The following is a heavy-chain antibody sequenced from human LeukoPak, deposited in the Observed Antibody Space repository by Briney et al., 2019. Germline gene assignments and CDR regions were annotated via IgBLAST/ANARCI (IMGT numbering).Heavy chain of an antibody. CDR3: ARDIPPGSSGWMGAFDI. Sequence: SETLSLTCTVYGGSISSYYWSWIRQPPGKGLEWIGYIYYSGANNYNPSLKSRVTMSVDTPKNQFSLKLGSVTAADTAVYFCARDIPPGSSGWMGAFDIWGEGTMVTVSS. CDR2: IYYSGAN. D-gene: IGHD6-19*01. J-gene: IGHJ3*02. CDR1: GGSISSYY. V-gene: IGHV4-59*13.